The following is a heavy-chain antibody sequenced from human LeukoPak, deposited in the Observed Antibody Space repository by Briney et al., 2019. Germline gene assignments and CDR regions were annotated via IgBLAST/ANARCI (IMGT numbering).Heavy chain of an antibody. Sequence: PGTSLLLSCTASGFTFNKYDMHWVRPAPGKGLEWVTFISHDGSQEHYADSVKGRFTISRDNSKQTVYLQMNSLKSEDTALYYCARKYTTSYYSVDYWGQGSLVTVSS. V-gene: IGHV3-30*04. D-gene: IGHD2-2*01. J-gene: IGHJ4*02. CDR3: ARKYTTSYYSVDY. CDR2: ISHDGSQE. CDR1: GFTFNKYD.